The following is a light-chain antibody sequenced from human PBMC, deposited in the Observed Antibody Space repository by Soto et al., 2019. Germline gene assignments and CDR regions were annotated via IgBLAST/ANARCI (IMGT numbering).Light chain of an antibody. CDR1: QSISTW. Sequence: DIQLTQSPSTLPASVGDRVTITFRASQSISTWLAWYQQKPGKAPKFLIYKTSNLESGVPSRFSGSGSGTEFTLTISSLQPDDFATYYCQYYNNYCWTFGQGTKVDIK. J-gene: IGKJ1*01. CDR2: KTS. CDR3: QYYNNYCWT. V-gene: IGKV1-5*03.